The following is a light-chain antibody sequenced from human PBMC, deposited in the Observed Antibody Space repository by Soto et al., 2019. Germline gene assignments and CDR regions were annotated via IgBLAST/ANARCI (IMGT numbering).Light chain of an antibody. CDR3: QQRSKWPPT. Sequence: EIVLTQSPATLSLSPGERATLSCRASQSVSSYLAWYQQKPGQAPRLLIYDASNRATGIPARFIGSGSGTDVTLTISSLEPEDSAAYYCQQRSKWPPTFGQGTKVEIK. J-gene: IGKJ2*01. V-gene: IGKV3-11*01. CDR2: DAS. CDR1: QSVSSY.